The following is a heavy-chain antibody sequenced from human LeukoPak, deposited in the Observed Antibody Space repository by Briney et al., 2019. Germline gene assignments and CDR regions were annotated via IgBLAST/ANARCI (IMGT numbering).Heavy chain of an antibody. CDR1: GGSISSSSYY. Sequence: SETLSLTCTVSGGSISSSSYYWGWIRQPPGKGLEWIGSIYYSGSTYYNPSLKSRVTISVDTSKNQFSLKLSSVTAADTAVYYCAREFWSGYYNEYYYMDVWGKGTTVTVSS. V-gene: IGHV4-39*07. J-gene: IGHJ6*03. D-gene: IGHD3-3*01. CDR3: AREFWSGYYNEYYYMDV. CDR2: IYYSGST.